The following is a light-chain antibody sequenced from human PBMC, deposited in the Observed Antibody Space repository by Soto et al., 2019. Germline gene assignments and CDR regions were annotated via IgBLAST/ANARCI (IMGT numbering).Light chain of an antibody. V-gene: IGLV2-11*01. CDR2: DVS. CDR1: SSDVGRYNF. J-gene: IGLJ1*01. Sequence: QSALTQPRSVSGSPGQSVTISCTGTSSDVGRYNFVSWYQQHPGKAPRLIIYDVSKRSSGVPDRFSGSKSGNTASLTISGLQAEDEADYYCCSYADTFYVFGTGTNVTVL. CDR3: CSYADTFYV.